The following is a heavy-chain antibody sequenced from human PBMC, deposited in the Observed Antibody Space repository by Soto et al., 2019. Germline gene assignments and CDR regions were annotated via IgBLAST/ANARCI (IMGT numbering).Heavy chain of an antibody. D-gene: IGHD3-22*01. V-gene: IGHV3-53*01. CDR2: IYSGGST. J-gene: IGHJ4*02. CDR3: ASPAFYYDSSRPFDY. Sequence: PGGSLRLSCAASGFTVSSNYMSWFRQAPGKGLEWVSVIYSGGSTYYADSVKGRFTISRDNSKNTLYLQMNSLRAEDTAVYYCASPAFYYDSSRPFDYWGQGTLVTVSS. CDR1: GFTVSSNY.